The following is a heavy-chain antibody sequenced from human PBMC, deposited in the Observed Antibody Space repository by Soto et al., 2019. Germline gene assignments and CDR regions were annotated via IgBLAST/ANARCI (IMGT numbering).Heavy chain of an antibody. D-gene: IGHD2-2*01. J-gene: IGHJ5*02. CDR2: IYYSGST. Sequence: SETLSLTCTASGGSISSYYWSWIRQPPGKGLEWIGYIYYSGSTNYNPSLKSRVTISVDTSKNQFSLKLSSVTAADTAVYYCARDRTLRYCSSTSCYSGTEVWFDPWGQGTLVTVSS. V-gene: IGHV4-59*01. CDR1: GGSISSYY. CDR3: ARDRTLRYCSSTSCYSGTEVWFDP.